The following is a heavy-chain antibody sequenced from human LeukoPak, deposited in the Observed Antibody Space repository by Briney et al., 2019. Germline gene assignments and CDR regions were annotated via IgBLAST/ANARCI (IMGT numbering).Heavy chain of an antibody. J-gene: IGHJ4*02. CDR2: IYSGGST. CDR1: GFTVSRNY. CDR3: ARVRYSFSSYY. D-gene: IGHD5-18*01. V-gene: IGHV3-53*04. Sequence: GGSLRLSRAVSGFTVSRNYLGWVRQAPGKGLEWVSVIYSGGSTYYADSVKGRFTISRHNSKNTLYLQMNSLRAEDTAVNYCARVRYSFSSYYWGQGTLVTVSS.